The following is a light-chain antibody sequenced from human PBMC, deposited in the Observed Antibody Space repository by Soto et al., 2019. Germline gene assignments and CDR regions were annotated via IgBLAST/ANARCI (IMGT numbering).Light chain of an antibody. Sequence: EIVMTQSPATLSVSPGERATLSCRASQSVSTNLAWYQQKLGQAPRLLIYGASTRATGIPARFSGSGSGTEFTLTISSLQSEDFAVYYCQQYNNWPPYPFGQGTKLEIK. J-gene: IGKJ2*01. CDR2: GAS. V-gene: IGKV3-15*01. CDR3: QQYNNWPPYP. CDR1: QSVSTN.